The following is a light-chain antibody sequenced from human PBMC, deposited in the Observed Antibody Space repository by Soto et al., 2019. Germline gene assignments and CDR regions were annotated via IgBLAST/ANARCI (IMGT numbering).Light chain of an antibody. J-gene: IGLJ1*01. V-gene: IGLV2-14*03. CDR1: HNDIGTYDY. CDR2: GVT. CDR3: SSFTSNRIYV. Sequence: QSALTHPTSVSGSPGQSITISCTGNHNDIGTYDYVSWYQQHPGRAPRLLIYGVTTRPSGISDRFSASKSGLTASLTISGLQPEDEADYYCSSFTSNRIYVFGPGTKVTV.